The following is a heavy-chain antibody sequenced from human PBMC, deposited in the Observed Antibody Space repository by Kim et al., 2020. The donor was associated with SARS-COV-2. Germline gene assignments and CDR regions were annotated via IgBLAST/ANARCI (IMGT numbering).Heavy chain of an antibody. CDR1: GFTFSSYA. CDR2: ISYDGSNK. CDR3: ARGLGYCSGGSCRQLVRPYYYYGMDV. D-gene: IGHD2-15*01. J-gene: IGHJ6*02. V-gene: IGHV3-30*04. Sequence: GGSPRLSCAASGFTFSSYAMHWVRQAPGKGLEWVAVISYDGSNKYYADSVKGRFTISRDNSKNTLYLQMNSLRAEDTAVYYCARGLGYCSGGSCRQLVRPYYYYGMDVWGQGTTVTVSS.